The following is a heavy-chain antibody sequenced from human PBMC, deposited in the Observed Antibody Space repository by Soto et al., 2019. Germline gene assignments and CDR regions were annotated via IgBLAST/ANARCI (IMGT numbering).Heavy chain of an antibody. CDR3: AKVKYYDSSGYFEGIDY. CDR1: GFTFSSYG. D-gene: IGHD3-22*01. J-gene: IGHJ4*02. CDR2: ISYDGSNK. Sequence: QVQLVESGGGVVQPGRSLRLSCAASGFTFSSYGMHWVRQAPGKGLEWVAVISYDGSNKYYADSVKGRFTISRDNSKNTLYLQRNSLRAEDTAVYYCAKVKYYDSSGYFEGIDYWGQGTLVTVSS. V-gene: IGHV3-30*18.